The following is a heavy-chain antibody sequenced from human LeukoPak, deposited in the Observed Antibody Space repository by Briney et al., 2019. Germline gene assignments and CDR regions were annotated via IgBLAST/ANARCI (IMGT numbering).Heavy chain of an antibody. J-gene: IGHJ4*02. CDR2: IHYSGST. V-gene: IGHV4-59*01. CDR1: GGSISSYY. D-gene: IGHD2-15*01. CDR3: ARDVNYCSGGSCYYYFDY. Sequence: SETLSLTCTVSGGSISSYYWSWIRQPPGKGLEWIGYIHYSGSTNYNPSLKSRVTISLDTSKNQFSLKLSSLTAADTAVYYCARDVNYCSGGSCYYYFDYWGQGTLVTVSS.